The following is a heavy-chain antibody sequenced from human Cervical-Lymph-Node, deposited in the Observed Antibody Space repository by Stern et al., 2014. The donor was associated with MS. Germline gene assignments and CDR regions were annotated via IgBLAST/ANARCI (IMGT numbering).Heavy chain of an antibody. CDR1: GDTFSSIE. CDR2: ISIMYGTT. V-gene: IGHV1-69*12. Sequence: VQLVQSGAEVMRPGYSMKVSCKASGDTFSSIEISWVRQAHGQGIERLGGISIMYGTTNYAQKVQGRVLIIAEESTNTENLVLRSLRSEDTAVYYCVRDQGGIAGSGGRGTRFTVSS. J-gene: IGHJ4*02. D-gene: IGHD6-13*01. CDR3: VRDQGGIAGS.